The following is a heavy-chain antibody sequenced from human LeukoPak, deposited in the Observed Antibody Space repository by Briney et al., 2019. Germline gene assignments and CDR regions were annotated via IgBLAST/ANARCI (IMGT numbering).Heavy chain of an antibody. CDR3: ARESVLLWFGETIDY. D-gene: IGHD3-10*01. Sequence: PGGSLRLSCAASGFTFSSYAMSWVRQAPGKGLEWVSGISDSGGTTYYADSVKGRFTISRDNSKNTLYLQMNSLRVEDTAVYYCARESVLLWFGETIDYWGQGTLVTVSS. J-gene: IGHJ4*02. CDR1: GFTFSSYA. V-gene: IGHV3-23*01. CDR2: ISDSGGTT.